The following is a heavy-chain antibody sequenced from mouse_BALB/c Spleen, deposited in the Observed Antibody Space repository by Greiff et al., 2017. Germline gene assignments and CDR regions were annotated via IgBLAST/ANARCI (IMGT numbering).Heavy chain of an antibody. V-gene: IGHV5-12-2*01. Sequence: EVKLVESGGGLVQPGGSLKLSCAASGFTFSSYTMSWVRQTPEKRLEWVAYISNGGGSTYYPDNVKGRFTISRDNAKNTLYLQMSSLKSEDTAMYYCARQGITASWFAYWGQGTLVTVSA. CDR1: GFTFSSYT. CDR2: ISNGGGST. CDR3: ARQGITASWFAY. D-gene: IGHD2-4*01. J-gene: IGHJ3*01.